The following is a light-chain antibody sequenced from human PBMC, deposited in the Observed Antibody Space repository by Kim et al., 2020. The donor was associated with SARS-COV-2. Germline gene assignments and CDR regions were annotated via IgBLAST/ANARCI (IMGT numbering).Light chain of an antibody. CDR2: DAS. CDR3: QQHGYSPQT. CDR1: QIVSSRA. J-gene: IGKJ1*01. Sequence: SPRESATLACRASQIVSSRALAWEQHQPGQAPRLLNHDASSRATGIPDRFSGSRSGTDFTLTISRLEPEDFTVYYCQQHGYSPQTFGQETKVDIK. V-gene: IGKV3-20*01.